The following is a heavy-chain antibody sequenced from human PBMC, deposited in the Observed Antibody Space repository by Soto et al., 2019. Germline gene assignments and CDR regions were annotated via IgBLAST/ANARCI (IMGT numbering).Heavy chain of an antibody. Sequence: QMQLVESGGGVVQPGRSLRVSCAVSGFTFFSYGMHWVRQAPGKGLEWVAVISYDGRETHYADSVKGRFTISRDNSNHTLYLLMNTLRPADTAVYYCAKDGGKSSTSYPVPLDQWGQGTLVTVSS. CDR2: ISYDGRET. CDR1: GFTFFSYG. CDR3: AKDGGKSSTSYPVPLDQ. V-gene: IGHV3-30*18. J-gene: IGHJ4*02. D-gene: IGHD6-6*01.